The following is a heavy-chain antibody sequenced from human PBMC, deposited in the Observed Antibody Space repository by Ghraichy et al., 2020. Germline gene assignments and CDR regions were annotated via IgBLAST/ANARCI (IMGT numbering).Heavy chain of an antibody. CDR3: AKDLRGHGTHAFDI. V-gene: IGHV3-23*01. Sequence: GGSLRLSCAASGFTFNNYAMNWVRQVPGKGLEWVSAISGSGENTYYADTVTGRFSISRDNSKNTLYLQMNSLRAEDTAVYYCAKDLRGHGTHAFDIWGQRTMVTVSS. CDR1: GFTFNNYA. J-gene: IGHJ3*02. D-gene: IGHD1-1*01. CDR2: ISGSGENT.